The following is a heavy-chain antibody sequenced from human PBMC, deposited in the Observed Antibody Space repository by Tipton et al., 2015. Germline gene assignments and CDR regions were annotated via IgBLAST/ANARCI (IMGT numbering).Heavy chain of an antibody. Sequence: QSGAEVKKPGASVKVSCKASGYTFTNHAMNWVRQAPGQRLEWMGWINGGNGNTKYSQKFQGRVTLTRDTSASTAYMELSSLRSEDTAIYYCARDISGGLVWFGGLGFWGQGTLISVSS. CDR3: ARDISGGLVWFGGLGF. CDR1: GYTFTNHA. D-gene: IGHD3-10*01. J-gene: IGHJ4*02. V-gene: IGHV1-3*01. CDR2: INGGNGNT.